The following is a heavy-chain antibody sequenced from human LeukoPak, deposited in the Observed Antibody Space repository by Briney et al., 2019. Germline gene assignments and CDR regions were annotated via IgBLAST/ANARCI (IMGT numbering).Heavy chain of an antibody. Sequence: PGGSLSLSCAASGFTFSSYGMHWVRQAPGKGLEWVAVISYDGSNKYYADSVKGRFTISRDNSKNTLYLQMNSLRAEDTAVYYCAKDATDIVEVVAATPDYWGQGTLVTVSS. D-gene: IGHD2-15*01. V-gene: IGHV3-30*18. CDR3: AKDATDIVEVVAATPDY. CDR2: ISYDGSNK. CDR1: GFTFSSYG. J-gene: IGHJ4*02.